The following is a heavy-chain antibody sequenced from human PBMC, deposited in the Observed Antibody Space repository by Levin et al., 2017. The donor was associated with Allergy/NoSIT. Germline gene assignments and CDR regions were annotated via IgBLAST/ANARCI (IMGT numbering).Heavy chain of an antibody. J-gene: IGHJ4*02. CDR1: GFTFSSYE. Sequence: GGSLRLSCAASGFTFSSYEMNWVRRAPGKGLEWVSYISSTGSTIYSADSVKGRFTISRDNAKNSLYLHMNSLRAEDTAVYYCARQLGNFSSGYNYFDYWGQGTLVTVSS. V-gene: IGHV3-48*03. CDR2: ISSTGSTI. CDR3: ARQLGNFSSGYNYFDY. D-gene: IGHD3-3*01.